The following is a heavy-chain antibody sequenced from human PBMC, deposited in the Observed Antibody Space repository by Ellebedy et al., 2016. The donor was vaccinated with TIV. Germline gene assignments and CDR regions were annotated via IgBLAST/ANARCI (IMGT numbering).Heavy chain of an antibody. CDR1: GGSISSSSYY. D-gene: IGHD6-19*01. CDR2: IYYSGST. V-gene: IGHV4-39*01. Sequence: SETLSLTCTVSGGSISSSSYYWGWIRQPPGKGLEWIGSIYYSGSTYYNPSLKSRVTISVDTSKNQFSLKLSSVTAADTAVYYCARGGQAVAGRLLDYWGQGTLVTVSS. J-gene: IGHJ4*02. CDR3: ARGGQAVAGRLLDY.